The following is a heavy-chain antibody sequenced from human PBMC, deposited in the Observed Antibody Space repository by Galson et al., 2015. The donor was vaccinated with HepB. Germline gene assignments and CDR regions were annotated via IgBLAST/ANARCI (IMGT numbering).Heavy chain of an antibody. V-gene: IGHV4-34*01. CDR1: GGSFSDYY. CDR2: INHSGST. Sequence: TLSLTCAVSGGSFSDYYWSWIRQPPGKGLEWIGEINHSGSTNYNLSLKSRVTMSIDTSTNEFSLKLNSVTAADTAVYFCARENPEYSTTWPVRGLDVWGQGTTVAVSS. D-gene: IGHD2-2*01. CDR3: ARENPEYSTTWPVRGLDV. J-gene: IGHJ6*02.